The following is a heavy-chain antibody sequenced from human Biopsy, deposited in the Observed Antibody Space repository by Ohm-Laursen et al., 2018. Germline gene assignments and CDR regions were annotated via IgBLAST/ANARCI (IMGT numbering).Heavy chain of an antibody. CDR1: GRTFSDYR. V-gene: IGHV4-34*08. CDR2: INQSGST. CDR3: GNKVYGRDY. J-gene: IGHJ4*02. Sequence: GTLSLTCVVFGRTFSDYRWTWIRQPPGKGLEWIGQINQSGSTNYNPSLKSRVTISADASKYEFSLRLTSVTAADTAVYFCGNKVYGRDYWGLGAQVTVSS. D-gene: IGHD2/OR15-2a*01.